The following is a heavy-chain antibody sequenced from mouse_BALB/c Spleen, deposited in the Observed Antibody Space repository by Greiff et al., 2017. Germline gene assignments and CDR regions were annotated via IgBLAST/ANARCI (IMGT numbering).Heavy chain of an antibody. CDR3: TRSQLGPFAY. J-gene: IGHJ3*01. CDR1: GFTFSNYW. CDR2: IRLKSNNYAT. Sequence: EVKVEESGGGLVQPGGSMKLSCVASGFTFSNYWMNWVRQSPEKGLEWVAEIRLKSNNYATHYAESVKGRFTISRDDSKSSVYLQMNNLRAEDTGIYYCTRSQLGPFAYWGQGTLVTVSA. V-gene: IGHV6-6*02. D-gene: IGHD4-1*02.